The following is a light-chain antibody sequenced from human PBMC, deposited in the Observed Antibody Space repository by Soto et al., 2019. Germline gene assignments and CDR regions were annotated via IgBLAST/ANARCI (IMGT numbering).Light chain of an antibody. V-gene: IGLV1-40*01. CDR1: SSNIGAPYD. CDR3: KYYDPTPTPYV. J-gene: IGLJ1*01. CDR2: GGN. Sequence: QXVLTHPPAVCGGPVQGFTISCAGSSSNIGAPYDVHWYQHLPGTAPKLLLSGGNNRPSGVHDRLSGSRSGTSASLDITGLQAEDEADYYCKYYDPTPTPYVLGNANKVTVL.